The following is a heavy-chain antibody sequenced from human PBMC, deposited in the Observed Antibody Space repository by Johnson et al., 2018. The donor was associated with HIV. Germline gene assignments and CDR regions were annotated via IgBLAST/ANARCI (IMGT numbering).Heavy chain of an antibody. D-gene: IGHD3-22*01. CDR2: ISYDGSNK. CDR1: GFTFTSFA. V-gene: IGHV3-30-3*01. J-gene: IGHJ3*02. Sequence: QVQLVESGGGVVQPGTSLRLSCAASGFTFTSFAMHWVRQAPGKGLEWVGFISYDGSNKYFTDSVRGRFTISRDNSRNTLFLQMNSLRAEDTGVYYCVRRFYDSSALDIWGQGTLVTVAS. CDR3: VRRFYDSSALDI.